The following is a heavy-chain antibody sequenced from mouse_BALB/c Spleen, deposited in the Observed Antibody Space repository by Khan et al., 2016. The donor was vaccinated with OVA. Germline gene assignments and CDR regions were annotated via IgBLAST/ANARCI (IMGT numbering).Heavy chain of an antibody. CDR1: GYSFTSYY. J-gene: IGHJ3*01. Sequence: VQLQQSGPELMKPGASVKISCKASGYSFTSYYIHWVMESHGKSLEWIGYIDPFSGDTTYNQKFKGKATLTVDKSSSTAYIMLSNLTSEDSAVYYGTRHGYVAGFTYWGQGSLVTVSA. CDR3: TRHGYVAGFTY. CDR2: IDPFSGDT. D-gene: IGHD2-2*01. V-gene: IGHV1-31*01.